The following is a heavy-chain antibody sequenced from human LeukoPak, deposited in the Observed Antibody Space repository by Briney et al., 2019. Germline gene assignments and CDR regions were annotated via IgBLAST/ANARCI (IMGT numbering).Heavy chain of an antibody. CDR1: GFTFSIYG. CDR2: IWFDGSNK. D-gene: IGHD4-17*01. V-gene: IGHV3-33*06. J-gene: IGHJ3*02. Sequence: PGGSLRLSWGASGFTFSIYGMHWVRQAPGKGPEWVAVIWFDGSNKYYADSVKGRFTISRDNSKNTLYLQMNSLRAEDTAVYYCAKDQYGEAFDIWGGGTMVTVSS. CDR3: AKDQYGEAFDI.